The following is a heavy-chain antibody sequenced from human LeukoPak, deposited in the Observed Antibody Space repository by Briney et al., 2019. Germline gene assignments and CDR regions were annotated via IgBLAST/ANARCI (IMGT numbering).Heavy chain of an antibody. V-gene: IGHV4-59*01. CDR1: GGSISSYY. CDR3: ARVRFLEWPAPMDV. Sequence: PPETLSLTCTLSGGSISSYYWSWFRQSPGKGLEWIGYIYYRGSTDYSPSLKSRVAISLDTSKNQLSLKLRSVTAADTAVYYCARVRFLEWPAPMDVWGKGTTVTVSS. J-gene: IGHJ6*03. D-gene: IGHD3-3*01. CDR2: IYYRGST.